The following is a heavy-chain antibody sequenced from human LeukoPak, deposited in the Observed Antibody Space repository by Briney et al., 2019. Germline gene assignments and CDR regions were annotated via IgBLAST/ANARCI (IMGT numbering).Heavy chain of an antibody. J-gene: IGHJ3*02. V-gene: IGHV3-30*04. CDR3: ARDLGYNWNDGGAFDI. D-gene: IGHD1-1*01. Sequence: PGRSLRLSCAASGFTFSSYAMHWVRQAPGKGLEWVAVISYDGSNKYYADSVKGRFTISRDNSKNTLYLQMNSLRAEDTAVYYCARDLGYNWNDGGAFDIWGQGTMVTVSS. CDR2: ISYDGSNK. CDR1: GFTFSSYA.